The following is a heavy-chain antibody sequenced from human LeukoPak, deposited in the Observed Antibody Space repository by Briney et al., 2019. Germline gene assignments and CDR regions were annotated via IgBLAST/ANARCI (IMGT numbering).Heavy chain of an antibody. V-gene: IGHV3-23*01. D-gene: IGHD2-2*01. Sequence: PGGSLRLSCAASGFTFSSYAMSWVRQAPGKGLEWVSAISGSGGSTYYADSVKGRFTVSRDNSKNTLYLQMNSLRAEDTAVYYCAKGVVVVPAAIDYWGQGTLVTVSS. CDR2: ISGSGGST. CDR1: GFTFSSYA. CDR3: AKGVVVVPAAIDY. J-gene: IGHJ4*02.